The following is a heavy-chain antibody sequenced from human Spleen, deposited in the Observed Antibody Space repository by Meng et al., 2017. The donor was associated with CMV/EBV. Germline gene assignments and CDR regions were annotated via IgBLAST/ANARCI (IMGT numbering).Heavy chain of an antibody. D-gene: IGHD1-14*01. J-gene: IGHJ5*02. CDR2: INPNSGGT. CDR3: ARGLTLVNWFDP. V-gene: IGHV1-2*02. Sequence: QLVRSVTKVTKPGALGKVSCKASGYTFTSYGISWVRQAPGQGLEWMGWINPNSGGTNYAQKFQGRVTMTRDTSISTAYMELSRLRSDDTAVYYCARGLTLVNWFDPWGQGTLVTVSS. CDR1: GYTFTSYG.